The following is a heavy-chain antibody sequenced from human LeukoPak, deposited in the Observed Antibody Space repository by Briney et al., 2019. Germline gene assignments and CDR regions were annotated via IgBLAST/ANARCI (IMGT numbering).Heavy chain of an antibody. J-gene: IGHJ4*02. CDR3: ARVPLRFLEPFDY. D-gene: IGHD3-3*01. V-gene: IGHV4-34*01. CDR1: GGSLSGYY. Sequence: SETLSLTCGVYGGSLSGYYWSWIRQSPGKALEWIGEINHSGSSNYNPSLKSRVTMSVDMSKNQFSLKLRSVTAADTAVYYCARVPLRFLEPFDYWGQGTLVTVSS. CDR2: INHSGSS.